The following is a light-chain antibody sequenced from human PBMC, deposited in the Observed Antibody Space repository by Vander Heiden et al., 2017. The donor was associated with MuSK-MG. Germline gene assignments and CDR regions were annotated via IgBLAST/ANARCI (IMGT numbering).Light chain of an antibody. J-gene: IGKJ2*01. Sequence: TQMTQSLSSVSASVGDRVTITRRASQDISNWLTWYQQKPGKAPNLLIYGASSLQSGVPSRFSGSGSGTDFTLTISSLQPEDFATHYCQQADSFPYTFGQGTKLEIK. CDR3: QQADSFPYT. CDR1: QDISNW. V-gene: IGKV1-12*01. CDR2: GAS.